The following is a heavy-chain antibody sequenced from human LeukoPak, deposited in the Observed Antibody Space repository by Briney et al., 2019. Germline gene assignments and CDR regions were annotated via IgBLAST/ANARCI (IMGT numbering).Heavy chain of an antibody. V-gene: IGHV1-18*01. CDR2: ISAYNGNT. J-gene: IGHJ4*02. Sequence: ASAKVSCKASGYTFTSYGISWVRQAPGQGLEWMGWISAYNGNTNYAQKLQGRVTMTTDTSTSTAYMELRSLRSDDTAVYYCARSIAAAGTSVMGEDDYWGQGTLVSVSS. D-gene: IGHD6-13*01. CDR3: ARSIAAAGTSVMGEDDY. CDR1: GYTFTSYG.